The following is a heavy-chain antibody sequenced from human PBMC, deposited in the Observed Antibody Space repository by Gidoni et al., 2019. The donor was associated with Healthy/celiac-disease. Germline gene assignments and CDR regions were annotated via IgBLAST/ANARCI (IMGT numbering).Heavy chain of an antibody. CDR2: IYYSGST. CDR3: ARDGYSSSLGAFDI. Sequence: QVQLQESGPGLVKPSDTLSLTCPVSGGSISSYYWRWIRQPPGKGLEWIGYIYYSGSTNYNPSLKSRVTISVDTSKNQFSLKLSSVTAADTAGYYCARDGYSSSLGAFDIWGQGTMVTVSS. J-gene: IGHJ3*02. D-gene: IGHD6-13*01. V-gene: IGHV4-59*01. CDR1: GGSISSYY.